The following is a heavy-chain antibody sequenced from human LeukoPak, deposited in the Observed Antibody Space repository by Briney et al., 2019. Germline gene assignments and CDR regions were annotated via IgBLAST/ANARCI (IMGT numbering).Heavy chain of an antibody. Sequence: PSETLSLTCTVSGGSISSYYWSWVRQPPGKGLEWIGYIYYSGSTNYNPSLKSRVTISVDTSKNQFPLKLSSVTAADTAVYYCARHGYYLPKYYFDYWGQGTLVTVSS. CDR2: IYYSGST. V-gene: IGHV4-59*08. J-gene: IGHJ4*02. CDR1: GGSISSYY. CDR3: ARHGYYLPKYYFDY. D-gene: IGHD2-15*01.